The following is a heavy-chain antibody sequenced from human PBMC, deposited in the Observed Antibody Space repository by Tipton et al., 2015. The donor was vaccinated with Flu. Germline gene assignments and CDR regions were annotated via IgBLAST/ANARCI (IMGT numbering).Heavy chain of an antibody. CDR1: GFTFSDYY. CDR2: ISSSSSYT. Sequence: QLVQSGGSLVKPGGSLRLSCAASGFTFSDYYMSWIRQAPGKGLEWVSYISSSSSYTNYADSVKGRFTISRDNAKNSLYLQMNSLRAEDTAVYYCARTTREWVVPAAGFDYWGQGTLVTVSS. CDR3: ARTTREWVVPAAGFDY. J-gene: IGHJ4*02. D-gene: IGHD2-2*01. V-gene: IGHV3-11*06.